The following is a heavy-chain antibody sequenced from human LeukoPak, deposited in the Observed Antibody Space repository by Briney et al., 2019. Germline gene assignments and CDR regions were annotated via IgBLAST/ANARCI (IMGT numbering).Heavy chain of an antibody. CDR1: GYTFTGYD. CDR3: ARGEYSSSWYPFDY. CDR2: MKSNSGYT. D-gene: IGHD6-13*01. Sequence: ASVKVSCKTSGYTFTGYDINWVRQAPGQGLEWMGWMKSNSGYTHFAQKFQGRLTMTRNTSINTAFMELSSLRSEDAAVYYCARGEYSSSWYPFDYWGQGSLVTVSP. J-gene: IGHJ4*02. V-gene: IGHV1-8*01.